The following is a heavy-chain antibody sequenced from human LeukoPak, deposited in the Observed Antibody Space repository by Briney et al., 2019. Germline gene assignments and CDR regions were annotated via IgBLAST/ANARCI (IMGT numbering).Heavy chain of an antibody. CDR1: GYTFTGYY. V-gene: IGHV1-2*02. D-gene: IGHD3-10*01. Sequence: GASVKVSCKASGYTFTGYYMHWVRQAPGQGLEWMGWINPNSGGTNYAQKFQGRVTMTRDTSTSTAYMELSSLTSDDTAVYYCARQDVVRGVRPFYWFDPWGQGTLVIVSS. CDR3: ARQDVVRGVRPFYWFDP. CDR2: INPNSGGT. J-gene: IGHJ5*02.